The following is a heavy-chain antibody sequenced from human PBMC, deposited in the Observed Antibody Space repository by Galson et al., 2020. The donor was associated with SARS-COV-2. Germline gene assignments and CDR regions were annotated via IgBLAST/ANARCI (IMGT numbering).Heavy chain of an antibody. CDR1: GGSFSVYS. CDR2: INHSGGT. D-gene: IGHD6-19*01. Sequence: SQASETLSLTCAVHGGSFSVYSWTRIRQTPGKGLEWIGEINHSGGTNYNPSLKSRVTISVDTSKNQFSLKLTSMTAADTAVYYCARGTYGAVAVEYYFDFWGQGNLVSVSS. J-gene: IGHJ4*02. CDR3: ARGTYGAVAVEYYFDF. V-gene: IGHV4-34*01.